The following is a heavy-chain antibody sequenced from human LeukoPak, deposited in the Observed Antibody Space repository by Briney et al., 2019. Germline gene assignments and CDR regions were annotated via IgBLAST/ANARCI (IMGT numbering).Heavy chain of an antibody. CDR1: GFTFSSYA. J-gene: IGHJ4*02. D-gene: IGHD2-2*01. Sequence: PGGSLRLSCAASGFTFSSYAMSWVRQAPGKGLEWVSAISGSGGSTYYADSVKGRFTISRDNSKNTLYLQMNSLRAEDTAVYYCAKDRELEDIVVVPAAMASDYWGQGTLVTVSS. CDR3: AKDRELEDIVVVPAAMASDY. V-gene: IGHV3-23*01. CDR2: ISGSGGST.